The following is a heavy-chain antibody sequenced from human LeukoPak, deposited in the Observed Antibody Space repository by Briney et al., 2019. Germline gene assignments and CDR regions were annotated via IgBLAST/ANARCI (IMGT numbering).Heavy chain of an antibody. CDR3: AKPPQAGDAFDI. CDR2: IWYDGSNK. Sequence: GGSLRLSCAASGFTFSSYGMQWVRQAPGKGLEWVAVIWYDGSNKYYADSVKGRLTISRDNSKNTLYLQMNSLRAEDTAVYYCAKPPQAGDAFDIWGQGTMVTVSS. J-gene: IGHJ3*02. CDR1: GFTFSSYG. V-gene: IGHV3-33*06.